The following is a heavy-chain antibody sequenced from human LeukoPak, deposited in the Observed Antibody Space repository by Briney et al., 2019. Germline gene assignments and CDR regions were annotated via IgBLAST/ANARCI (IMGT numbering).Heavy chain of an antibody. CDR2: IYYSGST. CDR1: GGSISSYY. D-gene: IGHD3-22*01. CDR3: ARTKAYDSSGYLSWYFDL. Sequence: SETLSLTCTVSGGSISSYYWSWIRQPPGKGLEWIGYIYYSGSTNYSPSLKSRVTISVDTSKNQFSLKLSSVTAADTAVYYCARTKAYDSSGYLSWYFDLWGRGTLVTVSS. V-gene: IGHV4-59*08. J-gene: IGHJ2*01.